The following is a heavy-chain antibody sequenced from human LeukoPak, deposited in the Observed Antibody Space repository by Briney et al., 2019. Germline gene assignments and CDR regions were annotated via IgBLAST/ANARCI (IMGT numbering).Heavy chain of an antibody. J-gene: IGHJ4*02. V-gene: IGHV4-39*01. D-gene: IGHD3-16*01. Sequence: SETLSLTCTVSGGSISSSSYYWGWIRQPPGKGLEWIGSIYYSGSTYYNPSLKSRVTISVDTSKNQFSLKLSSVTAADTAVYYCARHVDGLLGGILTRGYFDYWGQGTLVTVSS. CDR3: ARHVDGLLGGILTRGYFDY. CDR2: IYYSGST. CDR1: GGSISSSSYY.